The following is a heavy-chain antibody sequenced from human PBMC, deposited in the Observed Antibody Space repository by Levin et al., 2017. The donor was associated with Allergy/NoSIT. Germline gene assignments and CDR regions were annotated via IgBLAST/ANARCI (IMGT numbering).Heavy chain of an antibody. V-gene: IGHV3-23*01. D-gene: IGHD1-26*01. CDR2: IIGGGTTT. CDR1: GFTFSSYA. J-gene: IGHJ4*01. CDR3: AKVIRGSYFFFDY. Sequence: HPGESLKISCAASGFTFSSYAMNWVRQAPGKGLEWVSGIIGGGTTTYYADSVKGRFTISRDNSRNTLYLQMDSLRAEDTALYYCAKVIRGSYFFFDYWGHGTLVTVSS.